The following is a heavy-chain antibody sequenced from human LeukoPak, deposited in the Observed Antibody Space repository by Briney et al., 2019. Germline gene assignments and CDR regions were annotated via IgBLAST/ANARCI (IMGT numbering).Heavy chain of an antibody. D-gene: IGHD3-10*01. V-gene: IGHV3-30*03. J-gene: IGHJ3*02. CDR3: AREYRGSRRSDAFDI. CDR2: ISYDGSNK. Sequence: GRALRLSCVVSGFTFSSYGMDWVRQAPGKGLEWVEVISYDGSNKKYADSVKGRFTISRDHSKITLYLQMNSLRAEDTAVYYCAREYRGSRRSDAFDIWGQGTMVTVSS. CDR1: GFTFSSYG.